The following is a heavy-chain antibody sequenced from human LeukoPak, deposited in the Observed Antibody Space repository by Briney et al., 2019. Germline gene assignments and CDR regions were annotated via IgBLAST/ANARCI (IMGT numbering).Heavy chain of an antibody. Sequence: GGSLTLSCAATGFTFSSAAMTWVRQAPGKGLEWVSLIASSGGSTYYADSVKGRFTISRDNSKNTLSLQMNSLRVEDTAVYYCARDAVRGVWRGFDYWGQGTLVTVSS. V-gene: IGHV3-23*01. CDR2: IASSGGST. CDR1: GFTFSSAA. J-gene: IGHJ4*02. CDR3: ARDAVRGVWRGFDY. D-gene: IGHD3-10*02.